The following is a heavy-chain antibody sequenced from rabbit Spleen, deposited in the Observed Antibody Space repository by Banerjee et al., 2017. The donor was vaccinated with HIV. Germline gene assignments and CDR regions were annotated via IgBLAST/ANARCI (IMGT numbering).Heavy chain of an antibody. CDR1: GFDFSSYYM. CDR2: IDSGSSGFT. J-gene: IGHJ6*01. CDR3: ARNSKNSFSSCDLDL. V-gene: IGHV1S45*01. Sequence: QEQLKESGGGLVQPGGSLKVSCIASGFDFSSYYMSWVRQAPGKGLEWIGCIDSGSSGFTYVAAWARGRFTSSNTTSTTVALQMTRLTAADTATYFCARNSKNSFSSCDLDLWGPGTLVTVS. D-gene: IGHD6-1*01.